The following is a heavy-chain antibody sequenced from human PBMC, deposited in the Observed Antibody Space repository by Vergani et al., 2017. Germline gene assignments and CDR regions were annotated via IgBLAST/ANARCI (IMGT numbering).Heavy chain of an antibody. V-gene: IGHV3-9*01. CDR1: GFTFDDYA. D-gene: IGHD2-2*01. CDR2: ISWNSGSI. Sequence: EVQLVESGGGLVQPGRSLRLSCAASGFTFDDYAMHWVRQAPGKGLEWVSGISWNSGSIGYADSVKGRFTISRDNAKNSLYLQMNSLRAEDTAVYYCARAKVPAAIYYYYGMDVWGQGTTVTVSS. J-gene: IGHJ6*02. CDR3: ARAKVPAAIYYYYGMDV.